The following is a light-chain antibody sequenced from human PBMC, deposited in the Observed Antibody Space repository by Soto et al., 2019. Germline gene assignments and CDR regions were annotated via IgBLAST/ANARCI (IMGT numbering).Light chain of an antibody. V-gene: IGLV1-40*01. CDR3: QSYDNSLRGVV. CDR1: SSNIGTGYD. Sequence: QSVLTQPPSVSGAPGQRVTISCTGSSSNIGTGYDVLWYQQFPGTAPKLLIYGDINRPSGVPDRFSGSKSGTSASLAITGLQTEDEADYYCQSYDNSLRGVVFGGGTKLTVL. J-gene: IGLJ2*01. CDR2: GDI.